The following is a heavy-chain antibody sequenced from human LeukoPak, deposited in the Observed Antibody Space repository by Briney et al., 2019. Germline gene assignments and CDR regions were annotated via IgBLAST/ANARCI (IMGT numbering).Heavy chain of an antibody. V-gene: IGHV4-59*01. D-gene: IGHD3-16*01. CDR3: ARETSQKGAHYMDV. CDR1: GGSISSYY. CDR2: IYYSGST. Sequence: SETLSLTCTVSGGSISSYYWSWIRQPPGKGLEWIGYIYYSGSTNYSPSLRSRVTISVDTSKNQFSLKLSSVTAADTAVYYCARETSQKGAHYMDVWGKGTTVTISS. J-gene: IGHJ6*03.